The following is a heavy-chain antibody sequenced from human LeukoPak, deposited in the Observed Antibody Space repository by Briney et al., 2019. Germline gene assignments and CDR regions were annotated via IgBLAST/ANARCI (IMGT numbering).Heavy chain of an antibody. Sequence: PSETLSLTCTVSGGSISSYYWSWIRQPPGKGLEWIGYIYYSGSTNYNPSLKSRVTISVDTSKNQFSLKLSSVTAADTAVYYCGRSEIFGVVLDAFDLWGQGTMVTVSS. D-gene: IGHD3-3*01. J-gene: IGHJ3*01. CDR1: GGSISSYY. CDR3: GRSEIFGVVLDAFDL. V-gene: IGHV4-59*01. CDR2: IYYSGST.